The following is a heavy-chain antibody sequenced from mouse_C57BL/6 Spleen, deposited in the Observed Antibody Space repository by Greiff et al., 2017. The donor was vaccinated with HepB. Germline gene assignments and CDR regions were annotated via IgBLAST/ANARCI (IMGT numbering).Heavy chain of an antibody. CDR2: IYPGDGDT. CDR1: GYAFSSYW. CDR3: ARADGYSSAWFAY. Sequence: QVQLKESGAELVKPGASVKISCKASGYAFSSYWMNWVKQRPGKGLEWIGQIYPGDGDTNYNGKFKGKATLTADKSSSTAYMQLSSLTSEDSAVYFCARADGYSSAWFAYWGQGTLVTVSA. D-gene: IGHD2-3*01. J-gene: IGHJ3*01. V-gene: IGHV1-80*01.